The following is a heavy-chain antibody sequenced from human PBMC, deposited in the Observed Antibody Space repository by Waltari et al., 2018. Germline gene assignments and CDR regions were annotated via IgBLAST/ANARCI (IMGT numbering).Heavy chain of an antibody. CDR2: IRSSGSTI. D-gene: IGHD5-12*01. CDR3: ARDVRWIRGYDYGDWFDY. Sequence: QVQLVESGGGLVKPGGSLRLSCAASGCTFGDDDMSWVRQAPGKGLEWVSYIRSSGSTIDYADSVKGRFTSPRVNAKNSLYLQMISLRAEDPAVYYCARDVRWIRGYDYGDWFDYWGQGTLVTVSS. V-gene: IGHV3-11*01. J-gene: IGHJ4*02. CDR1: GCTFGDDD.